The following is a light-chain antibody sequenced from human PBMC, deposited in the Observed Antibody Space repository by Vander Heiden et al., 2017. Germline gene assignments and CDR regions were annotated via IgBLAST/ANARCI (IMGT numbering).Light chain of an antibody. CDR2: WAS. V-gene: IGKV4-1*01. J-gene: IGKJ5*01. Sequence: DILMLQSPDSPAGSLGETPTTNCKSSQGVIYSPSNRNYLAWYQQKPGQPPKLLIYWASTRESGVPDRFSGSGSETDFTLTISGLQAEDVAVYYCQQYYSTPPVTFGQGTRLEIK. CDR1: QGVIYSPSNRNY. CDR3: QQYYSTPPVT.